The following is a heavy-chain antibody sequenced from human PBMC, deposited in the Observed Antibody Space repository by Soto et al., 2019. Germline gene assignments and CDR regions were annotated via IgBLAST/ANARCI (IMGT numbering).Heavy chain of an antibody. V-gene: IGHV1-18*01. D-gene: IGHD2-2*01. J-gene: IGHJ5*02. Sequence: ASVKVSCKASGGTFSSYGISWVRQAPGQGLEWMGWISAYNGNTNYAQKLQGRVTMTTDTSTSTAYMELRSLRSDDTAVYYCARDTDIVVVPAAEFDPWGQGTLVTVSS. CDR1: GGTFSSYG. CDR3: ARDTDIVVVPAAEFDP. CDR2: ISAYNGNT.